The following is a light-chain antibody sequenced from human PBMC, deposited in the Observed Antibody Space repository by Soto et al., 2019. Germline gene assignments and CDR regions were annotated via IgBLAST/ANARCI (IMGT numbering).Light chain of an antibody. J-gene: IGKJ5*01. CDR2: DAS. Sequence: DIQMTQSPSTLPASVGDRVTITCRASQSIDRWLAWYQQRPVKAPKLLIYDASSLQSGVPSRFSGSGSGTDFTLTISSLQPEDFATYYCQQSYSTPITFGQGTRLEIK. CDR1: QSIDRW. V-gene: IGKV1-39*01. CDR3: QQSYSTPIT.